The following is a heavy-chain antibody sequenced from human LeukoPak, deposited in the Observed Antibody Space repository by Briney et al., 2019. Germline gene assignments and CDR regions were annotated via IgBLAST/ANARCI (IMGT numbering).Heavy chain of an antibody. CDR3: ARVSGRMGATLDAFDI. J-gene: IGHJ3*02. CDR2: INPNSGGT. V-gene: IGHV1-2*02. CDR1: GYTFTGYH. Sequence: ASVKVSCKASGYTFTGYHMHWVRQAPGQGLEWMGWINPNSGGTNYAQKFQGRVTMTRDTSISTAYMELSRLRSDDTAVYYCARVSGRMGATLDAFDIWGQGTMVTVSS. D-gene: IGHD1-26*01.